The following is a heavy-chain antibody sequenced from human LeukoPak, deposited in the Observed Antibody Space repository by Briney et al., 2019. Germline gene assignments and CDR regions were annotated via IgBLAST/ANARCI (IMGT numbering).Heavy chain of an antibody. D-gene: IGHD2-2*01. CDR1: GFTFGDYA. CDR3: TRTDIVVVPAAMRSSYYYYYMDV. Sequence: PGGSLRLSCTASGFTFGDYAMSWFRQAPGKGLEWVGFIRSKAYGGTTEYAASVKGRFTISRDDSKSIAYLQMNSLKTEDTAVYYCTRTDIVVVPAAMRSSYYYYYMDVWGKGTTVTVSS. J-gene: IGHJ6*03. V-gene: IGHV3-49*03. CDR2: IRSKAYGGTT.